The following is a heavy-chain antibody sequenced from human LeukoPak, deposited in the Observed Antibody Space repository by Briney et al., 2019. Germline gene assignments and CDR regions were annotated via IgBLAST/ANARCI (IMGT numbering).Heavy chain of an antibody. Sequence: GESLKISCKGSGYSINNYWIGWVRQVPGKGLEWMGIIYPADSDIRYSPSFQGQVTTSADKSISTAYLQWSSLKASDTAMYYCARQEYCSGGSCYTWFDPWGQGTLVTVSS. CDR2: IYPADSDI. CDR3: ARQEYCSGGSCYTWFDP. V-gene: IGHV5-51*01. CDR1: GYSINNYW. J-gene: IGHJ5*02. D-gene: IGHD2-15*01.